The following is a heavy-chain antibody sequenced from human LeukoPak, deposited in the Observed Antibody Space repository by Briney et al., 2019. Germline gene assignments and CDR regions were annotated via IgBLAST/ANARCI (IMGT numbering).Heavy chain of an antibody. CDR3: ARQDSRSFVSFGP. CDR2: IYPGDSDT. D-gene: IGHD6-13*01. CDR1: GYIFTSYW. V-gene: IGHV5-51*01. Sequence: AGASLQISGEGAGYIFTSYWIGGVRQLPGEGLEWMGIIYPGDSDTRYSPSFQGQVTISADKSISTAYLQWSTLKASDTATYYCARQDSRSFVSFGPWGQGTLVTVSS. J-gene: IGHJ5*02.